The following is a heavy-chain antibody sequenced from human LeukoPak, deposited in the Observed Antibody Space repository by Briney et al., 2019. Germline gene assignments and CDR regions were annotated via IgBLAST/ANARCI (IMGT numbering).Heavy chain of an antibody. CDR1: GFTFSSYA. D-gene: IGHD3-3*01. Sequence: GGSLRLSCAASGFTFSSYAMSWVRQAPGKGLEWVSAISGSGGSTYYADSVKGRFTISRDNSKNTLYLQMNSPRAEDTAVYYCAKGPRLRFLDPTGAFDIWGQGTMVAVSS. V-gene: IGHV3-23*01. CDR2: ISGSGGST. CDR3: AKGPRLRFLDPTGAFDI. J-gene: IGHJ3*02.